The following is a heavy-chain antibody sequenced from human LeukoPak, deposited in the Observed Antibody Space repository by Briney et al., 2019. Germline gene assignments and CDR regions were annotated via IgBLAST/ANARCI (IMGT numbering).Heavy chain of an antibody. CDR3: AREYRYRYSSSWYVGEFDY. D-gene: IGHD6-13*01. CDR2: FDPEDGET. Sequence: ASVKVSCKVSGYTLTELSMHWVRQAPGKGLEWMGGFDPEDGETIYAQKFQGRVTMTRDTSISTAYMELSRLRSDDTAVYYCAREYRYRYSSSWYVGEFDYWGQGTLVTVSS. V-gene: IGHV1-24*01. J-gene: IGHJ4*02. CDR1: GYTLTELS.